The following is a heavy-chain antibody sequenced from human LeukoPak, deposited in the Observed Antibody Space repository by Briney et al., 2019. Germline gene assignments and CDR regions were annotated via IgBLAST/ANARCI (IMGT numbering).Heavy chain of an antibody. CDR1: GFTFSSYG. Sequence: PGGSLRLSCAASGFTFSSYGMHWVRQAPGKGLEWVAVISYDGSNKYYADSVKGRFTISRDNSKNTLYLQMNSQRAEDTAVYYCAKDQYSSSWNQIDYWGQGTLVTVSS. J-gene: IGHJ4*02. D-gene: IGHD6-13*01. CDR3: AKDQYSSSWNQIDY. CDR2: ISYDGSNK. V-gene: IGHV3-30*18.